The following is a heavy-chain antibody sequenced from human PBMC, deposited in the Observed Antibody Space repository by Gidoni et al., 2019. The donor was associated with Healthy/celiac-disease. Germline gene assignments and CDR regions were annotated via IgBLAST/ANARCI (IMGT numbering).Heavy chain of an antibody. CDR3: AREATYYDFWSGYKH. V-gene: IGHV3-21*01. CDR2: SSSSSSYI. Sequence: EVQLVESGGGLVKPGGSLRLSCAASGFTFSSYSMNWVRQAPGKGLEWVSSSSSSSSYIYYADSVKGRFTISRDNAKNSLYLQMNSLRAEDTAVYYCAREATYYDFWSGYKHWGQGTLVTVSS. D-gene: IGHD3-3*01. CDR1: GFTFSSYS. J-gene: IGHJ1*01.